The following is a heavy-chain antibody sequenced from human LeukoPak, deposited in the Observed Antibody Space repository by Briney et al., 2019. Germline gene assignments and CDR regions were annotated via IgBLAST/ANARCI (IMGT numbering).Heavy chain of an antibody. CDR2: INYSGST. J-gene: IGHJ4*02. V-gene: IGHV4-61*01. D-gene: IGHD2/OR15-2a*01. CDR1: GGSISSSSFY. Sequence: SETLSLTCTVSGGSISSSSFYWSWIRLPPGKGLEWIGYINYSGSTNYNPSLKSRVTVSIDSSKNQFSLKLSSVTAADTAVYYCARYEWPNIFDYWGQGTLVTVSS. CDR3: ARYEWPNIFDY.